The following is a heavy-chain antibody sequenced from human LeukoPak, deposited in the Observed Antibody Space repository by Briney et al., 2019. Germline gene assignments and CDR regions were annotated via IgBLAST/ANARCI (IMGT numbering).Heavy chain of an antibody. J-gene: IGHJ4*02. Sequence: ASVKVSCKASGYTFTSYGISWVRQAPGQGLEWTGWISAYNGNTNYAQKLQGRVTMTTDTSTSTAYMELRSLRSDDTAVYYCARDLERFLYRSYYFDYWGQGTLVTVSS. CDR2: ISAYNGNT. D-gene: IGHD3-3*01. V-gene: IGHV1-18*01. CDR1: GYTFTSYG. CDR3: ARDLERFLYRSYYFDY.